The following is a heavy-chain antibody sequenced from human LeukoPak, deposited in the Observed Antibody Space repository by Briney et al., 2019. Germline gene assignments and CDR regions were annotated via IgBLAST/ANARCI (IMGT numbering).Heavy chain of an antibody. D-gene: IGHD5-24*01. V-gene: IGHV3-48*03. CDR1: GFTFSSYA. CDR3: ARDPTRDGS. CDR2: ISSSGNSI. Sequence: GGSLRLSCAASGFTFSSYAMNWVRQAPGKGLEGVSYISSSGNSIYYADSVKGRFTISRDNAKNPLYLQMNSLRAEDTAVYYCARDPTRDGSWGQGTLVTVSS. J-gene: IGHJ5*02.